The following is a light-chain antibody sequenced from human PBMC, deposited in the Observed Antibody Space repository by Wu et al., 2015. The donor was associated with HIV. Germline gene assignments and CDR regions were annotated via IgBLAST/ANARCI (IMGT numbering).Light chain of an antibody. V-gene: IGKV1-27*01. CDR1: QDIREY. CDR3: QKYDHAPLT. Sequence: DIQMTQSPSSLSASVGDRVTITCRASQDIREYLAWYQQKPGKVPKLLIYGASTLQTGVPSRFSGTRSGTDFTLTISSLQPEDVATYYCQKYDHAPLTFGP. J-gene: IGKJ3*01. CDR2: GAS.